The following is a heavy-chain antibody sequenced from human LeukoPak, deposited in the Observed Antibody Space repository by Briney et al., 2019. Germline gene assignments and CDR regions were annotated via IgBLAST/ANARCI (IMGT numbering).Heavy chain of an antibody. D-gene: IGHD5-12*01. CDR3: TRRDSRQWLRKWLFDP. Sequence: PSETLSLTCTVSGGSISSSSYYWGWIRQPPGKGLEWIGEINHSGSTNYNPSLKSRVTISVDTSKNQFSLKLSSVTAADTAVYYCTRRDSRQWLRKWLFDPWGQGTLVTVSS. J-gene: IGHJ5*02. CDR1: GGSISSSSYY. CDR2: INHSGST. V-gene: IGHV4-39*07.